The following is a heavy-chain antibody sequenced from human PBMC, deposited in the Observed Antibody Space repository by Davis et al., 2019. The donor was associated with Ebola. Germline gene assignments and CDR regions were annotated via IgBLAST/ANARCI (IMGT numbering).Heavy chain of an antibody. V-gene: IGHV3-11*04. CDR2: ISSSGSTI. CDR3: VSQYSTSSHY. D-gene: IGHD6-6*01. CDR1: GFTFSDYY. J-gene: IGHJ4*02. Sequence: GESLKISCAASGFTFSDYYMSWIRQAPGKGLEWVSYISSSGSTIYYADSVKGRFTVSRDNSKNSLDLQMNSLGAEDTAIYYCVSQYSTSSHYWGQGALVTVSS.